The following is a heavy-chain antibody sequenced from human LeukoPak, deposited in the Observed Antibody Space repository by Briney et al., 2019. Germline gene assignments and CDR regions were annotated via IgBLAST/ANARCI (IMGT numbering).Heavy chain of an antibody. Sequence: PSGTLSLTCGVSVGSISNTNWWSWVRQPPGQGLEWIGEISLTGLTHYNPSLESRVTVSLDKSQNQLSLNLTSVTAADTAVYYCSRENGAFSPFGYWGQGTLVT. V-gene: IGHV4-4*02. CDR3: SRENGAFSPFGY. J-gene: IGHJ4*02. CDR2: ISLTGLT. CDR1: VGSISNTNW. D-gene: IGHD2-8*01.